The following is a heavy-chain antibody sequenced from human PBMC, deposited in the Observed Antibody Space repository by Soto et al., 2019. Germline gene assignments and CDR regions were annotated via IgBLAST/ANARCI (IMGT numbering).Heavy chain of an antibody. V-gene: IGHV4-39*01. D-gene: IGHD5-18*01. CDR2: IYYSGST. CDR3: ARSSCEAGGYSYGIAGYYGMDV. CDR1: GGSISSSSYY. J-gene: IGHJ6*02. Sequence: SETLSLTCTVSGGSISSSSYYWGWIRQPPGKGLEWIGSIYYSGSTYYNPSLKSRVTISVDTSKNQFSLKLSSVTAADTAVYYCARSSCEAGGYSYGIAGYYGMDVWGQGTTVTVSS.